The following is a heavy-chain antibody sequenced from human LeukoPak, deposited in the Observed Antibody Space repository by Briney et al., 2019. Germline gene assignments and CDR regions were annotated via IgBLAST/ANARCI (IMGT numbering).Heavy chain of an antibody. D-gene: IGHD1-1*01. CDR3: AGDWYNSLNYFDY. Sequence: PGGSLRLSCAASGFTFSSYAMSWVRQAPGKGLEWVSAISATASNTYYADSVKGRFTISRDNSNSTLYLQMNSLRVDDTAVYYCAGDWYNSLNYFDYWGQGSLVTVSS. CDR1: GFTFSSYA. J-gene: IGHJ4*02. V-gene: IGHV3-23*01. CDR2: ISATASNT.